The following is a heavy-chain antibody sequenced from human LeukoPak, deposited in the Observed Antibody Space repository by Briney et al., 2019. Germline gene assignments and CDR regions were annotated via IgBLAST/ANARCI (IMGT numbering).Heavy chain of an antibody. J-gene: IGHJ3*02. CDR2: IYYSGST. V-gene: IGHV4-39*07. Sequence: SETLSLTCTVSGGSISSGSYYWSWIRQPPGKGLEWIGSIYYSGSTYYNPSLKSRVTISVDTSKNQFSLKLSSVTAADTAVYYCARLVGSVLRGAFDIWGQGTMVTVSS. CDR1: GGSISSGSYY. CDR3: ARLVGSVLRGAFDI. D-gene: IGHD2-15*01.